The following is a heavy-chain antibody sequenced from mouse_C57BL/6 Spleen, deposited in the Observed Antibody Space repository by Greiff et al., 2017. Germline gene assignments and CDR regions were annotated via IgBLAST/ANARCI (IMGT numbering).Heavy chain of an antibody. Sequence: QVQLQQPGAELVRPGTSVKLSCKASGYTFTSYWMHWVKQRPGQGLEWIGVIDPSDSYPNYNQKFKGKATLTVDTSSSTAYMQLSSLTSEDSAVYYCAPITTVVADYWGQGTTLTVSS. CDR3: APITTVVADY. V-gene: IGHV1-59*01. CDR1: GYTFTSYW. D-gene: IGHD1-1*01. J-gene: IGHJ2*01. CDR2: IDPSDSYP.